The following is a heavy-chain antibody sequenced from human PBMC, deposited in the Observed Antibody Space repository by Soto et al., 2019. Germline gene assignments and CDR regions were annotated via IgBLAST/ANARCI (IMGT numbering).Heavy chain of an antibody. Sequence: QVQLVESGGGVVQPGRSLRLSCAASGFTFSSYAMHWVRQAPGKGLEWVAVISYDGSNKYYADSVKGRFTISRDNSKNTLDLQMNSLRAEDTAVYYCAREYDFWSDERWFDPWGQGTMVTVSS. CDR1: GFTFSSYA. CDR3: AREYDFWSDERWFDP. D-gene: IGHD3-3*01. CDR2: ISYDGSNK. V-gene: IGHV3-30-3*01. J-gene: IGHJ5*02.